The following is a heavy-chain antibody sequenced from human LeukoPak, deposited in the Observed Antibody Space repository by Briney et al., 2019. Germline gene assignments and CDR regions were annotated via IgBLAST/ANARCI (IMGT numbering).Heavy chain of an antibody. V-gene: IGHV3-30*01. Sequence: PGRSLRLSCAASGFTFSSYAMHWVRQAPGKGLEWVAVISYDGSNKYYADSVKGRFTISRDNSKNTLYLQMNSLRAEDTAVYYCTRDSVAARLTLDYWGQGTLVTVSS. CDR3: TRDSVAARLTLDY. D-gene: IGHD6-6*01. J-gene: IGHJ4*02. CDR2: ISYDGSNK. CDR1: GFTFSSYA.